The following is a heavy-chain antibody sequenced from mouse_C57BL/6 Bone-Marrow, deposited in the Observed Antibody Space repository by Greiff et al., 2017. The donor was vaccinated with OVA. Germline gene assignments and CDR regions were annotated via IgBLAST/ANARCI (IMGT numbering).Heavy chain of an antibody. CDR2: IYPGSGST. D-gene: IGHD1-1*01. CDR1: GYTFTSYW. V-gene: IGHV1-55*01. CDR3: ASEDGSSFWYFDV. J-gene: IGHJ1*03. Sequence: QVQLQQPGAELVKPGASVKMSCKASGYTFTSYWITWVKQRPGQGLEWIGDIYPGSGSTNYNEKFKSKATLTVDTSSSTAYMQLSCLTSEDSAVYYCASEDGSSFWYFDVWGTGTTVTVSS.